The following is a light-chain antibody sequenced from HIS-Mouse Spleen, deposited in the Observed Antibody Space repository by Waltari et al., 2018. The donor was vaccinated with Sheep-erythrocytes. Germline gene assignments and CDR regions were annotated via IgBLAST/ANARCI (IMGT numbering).Light chain of an antibody. CDR1: AFPKKY. CDR2: EDS. V-gene: IGLV3-10*01. CDR3: YSTDSSGNHRV. J-gene: IGLJ2*01. Sequence: SYELTPPPSVSVSPGQTARLTCPGDAFPKKYAYWYQQKSGQAPVLVIYEDSKRPSGIPERFSGSSSGTMATLTISGAQVEDEADYYCYSTDSSGNHRVFGGGTKLTVL.